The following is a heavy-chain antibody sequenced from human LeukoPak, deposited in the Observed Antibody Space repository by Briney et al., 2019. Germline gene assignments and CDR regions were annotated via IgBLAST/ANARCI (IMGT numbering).Heavy chain of an antibody. CDR2: INHSGST. J-gene: IGHJ4*02. V-gene: IGHV4-34*01. Sequence: SETLSLTCTVSGGSISSYYWSWIRQPPGKGLEWIGEINHSGSTNYNPSLKSRVTISVDTSKNQFSLKLSSVTAADTAVYYCARGLYYDFWSGYYTGGNFDYWGQGTLVTVSS. CDR3: ARGLYYDFWSGYYTGGNFDY. D-gene: IGHD3-3*01. CDR1: GGSISSYY.